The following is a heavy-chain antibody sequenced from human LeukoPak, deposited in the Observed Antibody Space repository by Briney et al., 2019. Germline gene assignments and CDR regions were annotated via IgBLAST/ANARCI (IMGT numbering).Heavy chain of an antibody. CDR2: ISYDGSNK. D-gene: IGHD3-10*01. J-gene: IGHJ4*02. CDR1: GFTFSSYA. V-gene: IGHV3-30-3*01. CDR3: ARALNPVRGVKSGFDY. Sequence: GGSLRLSCAASGFTFSSYAMHWVRQAPGKGLEWVAVISYDGSNKYYADSVKGRFTISRDNSKNTLYLQMNSLRAEDTAVYYCARALNPVRGVKSGFDYWGQGTLVTVSS.